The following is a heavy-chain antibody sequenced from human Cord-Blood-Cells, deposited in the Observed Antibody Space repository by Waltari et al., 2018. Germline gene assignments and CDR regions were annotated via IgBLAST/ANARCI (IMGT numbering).Heavy chain of an antibody. CDR1: GGSFSGYY. CDR2: INHSGST. CDR3: ARGAIAAACTPYQPRLFDY. Sequence: QVQLQQWGAGLLKPSETLSLTCAVYGGSFSGYYWSWIRQPPGKGLEWIGEINHSGSTNYHPSLKSRVTISVDTSKNQFSLKRSSVTAADTAVYYCARGAIAAACTPYQPRLFDYWGQGTLVTVSS. J-gene: IGHJ4*02. V-gene: IGHV4-34*01. D-gene: IGHD6-13*01.